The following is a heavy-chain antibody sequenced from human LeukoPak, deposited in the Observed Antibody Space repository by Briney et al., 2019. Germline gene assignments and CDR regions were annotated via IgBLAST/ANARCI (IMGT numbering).Heavy chain of an antibody. D-gene: IGHD3-3*01. J-gene: IGHJ6*03. CDR2: IIPIFGTA. Sequence: SVKVSCKASGGTFSSYAISWVRQAPGQGLEWMGGIIPIFGTANYAQKFQGRVTITADESTSTAYMELSSLRSEDTAVYYCARNRREWLLYRYYYYMDVWGKGTTVTVSS. V-gene: IGHV1-69*13. CDR3: ARNRREWLLYRYYYYMDV. CDR1: GGTFSSYA.